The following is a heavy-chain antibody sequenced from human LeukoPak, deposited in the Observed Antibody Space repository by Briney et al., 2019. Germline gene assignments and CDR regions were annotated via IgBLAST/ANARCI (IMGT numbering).Heavy chain of an antibody. CDR1: GGSFSGYY. CDR3: ARAFGDYAAYFQH. CDR2: INQSGST. Sequence: SETLSLTCAVYGGSFSGYYWSWIRQPPGKGLEWIGEINQSGSTNYNPSLKSRVTISVDTSKNQFSLKLSSVTAADTAVYYCARAFGDYAAYFQHWGQGTLVTVSS. J-gene: IGHJ1*01. D-gene: IGHD4-17*01. V-gene: IGHV4-34*01.